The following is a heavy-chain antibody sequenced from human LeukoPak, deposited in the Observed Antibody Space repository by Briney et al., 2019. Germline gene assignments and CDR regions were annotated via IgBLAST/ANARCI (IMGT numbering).Heavy chain of an antibody. V-gene: IGHV1-46*01. Sequence: ASVKVSCKASGYTFTSNYIHWVRQAPGLGLEWMGMIYPRDGSTSYAQKFQGRVTVTRDTSTSTVHMELSGLRSEDTAVYYCARDQEGFDYWGQGTLVTVSS. J-gene: IGHJ4*02. CDR2: IYPRDGST. CDR1: GYTFTSNY. CDR3: ARDQEGFDY.